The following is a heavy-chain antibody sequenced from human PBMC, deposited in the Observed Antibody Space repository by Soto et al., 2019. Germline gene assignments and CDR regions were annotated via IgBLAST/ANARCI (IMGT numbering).Heavy chain of an antibody. CDR2: INHSGST. J-gene: IGHJ4*02. CDR1: GGSISSGGYY. Sequence: SETLSLTCAVSGGSISSGGYYWTWIRQPPGTGLEWIGEINHSGSTNYNPSLKSRVTISVDTSKSQFSLKLTSVTAADTAVYYCARDKITGPFDYWGQGTLVTVSS. V-gene: IGHV4-34*01. CDR3: ARDKITGPFDY. D-gene: IGHD2-8*02.